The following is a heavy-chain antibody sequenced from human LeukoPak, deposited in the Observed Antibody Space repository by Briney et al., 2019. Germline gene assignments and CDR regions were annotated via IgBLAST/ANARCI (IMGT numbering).Heavy chain of an antibody. Sequence: GASVKVSCKASGDTFSSYGISWVRQAPGQGLEWMGRIIPILGIANYAQKFQGRVTITADKSTSTAYMELSSLRSEDTAMYYRARDRSAPQPDAFDIWGQGTMVTVSS. J-gene: IGHJ3*02. CDR3: ARDRSAPQPDAFDI. V-gene: IGHV1-69*04. CDR1: GDTFSSYG. CDR2: IIPILGIA.